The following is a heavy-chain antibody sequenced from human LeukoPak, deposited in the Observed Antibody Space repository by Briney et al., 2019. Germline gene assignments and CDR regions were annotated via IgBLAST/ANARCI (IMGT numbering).Heavy chain of an antibody. D-gene: IGHD1-26*01. CDR1: GFTFSSYG. V-gene: IGHV3-23*01. J-gene: IGHJ3*02. CDR3: ARGGSYLSAFDI. CDR2: ISGSGGST. Sequence: GGSLRLSCAASGFTFSSYGMSWVRQAPGKGLEWVSAISGSGGSTFYADSVKGRFTISRDNSKNTLYLQMNSLRAEDTAVYYCARGGSYLSAFDIWGQGTMVTVSS.